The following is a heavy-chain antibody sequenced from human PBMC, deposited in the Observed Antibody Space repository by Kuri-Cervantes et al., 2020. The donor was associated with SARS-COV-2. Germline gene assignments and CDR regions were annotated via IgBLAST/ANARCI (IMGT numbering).Heavy chain of an antibody. J-gene: IGHJ4*02. CDR3: ARFGIAVARSVDY. CDR1: GYSISSSNW. CDR2: IYHSGST. V-gene: IGHV4-28*01. D-gene: IGHD6-19*01. Sequence: SQTLSLTCAVSGYSISSSNWWGWIRQPPGKGLAWIGYIYHSGSTYYNPSLKSRVTISVDTSKNQFSLKLSSVTAADTAVYYCARFGIAVARSVDYWGQGILVTVSS.